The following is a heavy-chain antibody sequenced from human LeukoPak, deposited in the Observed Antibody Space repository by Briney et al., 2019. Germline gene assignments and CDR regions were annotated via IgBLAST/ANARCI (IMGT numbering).Heavy chain of an antibody. J-gene: IGHJ4*02. V-gene: IGHV1-69*05. CDR2: IIPIFGTA. Sequence: GASVKVSCKASGGTFSSYAISWVRQAPGQGLEWMGGIIPIFGTANYAQKFQGRVTITTDESTSTAYMELSSLRAEDTAVYYCARAGHISSWTPQNYWGQGTLVTVSS. CDR1: GGTFSSYA. CDR3: ARAGHISSWTPQNY. D-gene: IGHD6-13*01.